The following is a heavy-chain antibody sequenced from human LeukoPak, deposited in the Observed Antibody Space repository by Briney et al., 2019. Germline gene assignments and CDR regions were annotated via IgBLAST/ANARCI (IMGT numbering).Heavy chain of an antibody. CDR2: IYSGGST. D-gene: IGHD3-10*01. CDR3: AREVITMVRGVEYNWFDP. CDR1: GFTVSSNY. Sequence: GGSLRLSCAASGFTVSSNYMSWVRQAPGKGLEWVSVIYSGGSTYYADSVKGRSTISRDNSKNTLYLQMNSLGAEDTAVYYCAREVITMVRGVEYNWFDPWGQGTLVTVSS. V-gene: IGHV3-53*01. J-gene: IGHJ5*02.